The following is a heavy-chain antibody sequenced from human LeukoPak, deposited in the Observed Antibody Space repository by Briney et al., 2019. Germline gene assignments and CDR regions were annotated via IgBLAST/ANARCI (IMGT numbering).Heavy chain of an antibody. CDR2: IGSSGGGI. Sequence: PGGSLRLSCAASGFTFSTYTMYWVRHPPGKRLEWVSTIGSSGGGIHYADSVKGRFTISRDNSKNALYLQMNSLRVEDTAVYYCAGVTRNYYYGMDVWGQGTTVTVSS. D-gene: IGHD3-16*02. V-gene: IGHV3-23*01. CDR3: AGVTRNYYYGMDV. J-gene: IGHJ6*02. CDR1: GFTFSTYT.